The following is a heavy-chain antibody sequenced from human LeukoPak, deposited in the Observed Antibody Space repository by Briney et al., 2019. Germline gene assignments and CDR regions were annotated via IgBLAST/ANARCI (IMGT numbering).Heavy chain of an antibody. J-gene: IGHJ4*02. V-gene: IGHV4-34*01. CDR3: ARVRVSSSWYKLYYFDY. CDR1: GGSFSGYY. CDR2: INHSGST. D-gene: IGHD6-13*01. Sequence: SETLSLTCAVYGGSFSGYYWSWIRQPPGKGLEYIGEINHSGSTNYNPSLKSRVTISVDTSKNQFSLKLSSVTAADTAVYYCARVRVSSSWYKLYYFDYWGQGTLVTVSS.